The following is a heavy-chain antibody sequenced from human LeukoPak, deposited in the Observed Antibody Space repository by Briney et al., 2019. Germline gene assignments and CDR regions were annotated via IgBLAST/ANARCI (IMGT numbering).Heavy chain of an antibody. CDR2: LSDSGSST. CDR1: GFTFSNYA. J-gene: IGHJ6*02. CDR3: AKVPYSDYGSGRTPFMDV. V-gene: IGHV3-23*01. D-gene: IGHD3-10*01. Sequence: PGGSLRLSCAASGFTFSNYAMSWVRQAPGRGLDWVSTLSDSGSSTYYADSVKGRFTISRDNSKNTLYLQMDSLRVEDTATYYCAKVPYSDYGSGRTPFMDVWGQGTTVAVSS.